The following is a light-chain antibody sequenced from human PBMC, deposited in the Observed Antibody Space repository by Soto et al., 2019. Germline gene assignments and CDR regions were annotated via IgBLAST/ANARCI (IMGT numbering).Light chain of an antibody. Sequence: EIVLTQSPGTLSLSPGERATLSCRASQSVSSSYLAWYQQKPGQAPRLLIYGASSRASGIPDRFSGSGSGTDFTLTISRLETEDFAVYYCQHYGSSQYTFGQGTKLEIK. V-gene: IGKV3-20*01. CDR3: QHYGSSQYT. CDR1: QSVSSSY. CDR2: GAS. J-gene: IGKJ2*01.